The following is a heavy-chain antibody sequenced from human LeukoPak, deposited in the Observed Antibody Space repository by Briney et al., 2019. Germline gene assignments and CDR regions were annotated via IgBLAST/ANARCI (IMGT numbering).Heavy chain of an antibody. Sequence: TGGSLRLSCAASGFTFDDYAMHWVRHAPGKGLEWVSGISWNSGSIGYADSVKGRFAISRDNAKNSLYLQMNSLRAEDTALYYCAKGGYYGSGSHFPVDPWGQGTLVTVSS. CDR1: GFTFDDYA. J-gene: IGHJ5*02. CDR3: AKGGYYGSGSHFPVDP. D-gene: IGHD3-10*01. V-gene: IGHV3-9*01. CDR2: ISWNSGSI.